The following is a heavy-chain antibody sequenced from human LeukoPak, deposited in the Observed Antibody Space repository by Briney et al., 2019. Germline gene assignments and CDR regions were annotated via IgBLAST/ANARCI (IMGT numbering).Heavy chain of an antibody. CDR1: GGSISSYY. Sequence: SETLSLTCTVSGGSISSYYWSWIRQPPGKGLEWIGYISYSGSTNYNPSLKSRVTISLDTSKNQFSLKVRSVTAADTAVYYCARGFDSKSTYFDYWGQGTLVTVSS. J-gene: IGHJ4*02. D-gene: IGHD5-12*01. V-gene: IGHV4-59*01. CDR2: ISYSGST. CDR3: ARGFDSKSTYFDY.